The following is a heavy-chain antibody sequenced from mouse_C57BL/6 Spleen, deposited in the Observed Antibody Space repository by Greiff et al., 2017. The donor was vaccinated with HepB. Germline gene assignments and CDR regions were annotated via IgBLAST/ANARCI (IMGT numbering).Heavy chain of an antibody. V-gene: IGHV3-6*01. CDR3: ARGDYYFDY. Sequence: EVQRVESGPGLVKPSQSLSLTCSVPGYSITSGYYWNWIRQFPGNKLEWMGYISYDGSNNYNPSLKNRISITRDTSKNQFFLKLNSVTTEDTATYYCARGDYYFDYWGQGTTLTVSS. CDR2: ISYDGSN. J-gene: IGHJ2*01. CDR1: GYSITSGYY.